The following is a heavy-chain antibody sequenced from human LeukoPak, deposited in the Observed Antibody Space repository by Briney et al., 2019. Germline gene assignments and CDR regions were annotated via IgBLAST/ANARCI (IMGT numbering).Heavy chain of an antibody. CDR3: ARDHYGSGSFSFY. CDR1: GFTFSSYG. V-gene: IGHV3-33*01. D-gene: IGHD3-10*01. J-gene: IGHJ4*02. CDR2: IWYDGSNK. Sequence: GGSLRLSCAASGFTFSSYGMHWVRQAPGKGLEGVAVIWYDGSNKCYADSVKGRFTISRDNSKNTLYLQMNSLRAEDTDVYYCARDHYGSGSFSFYWGQGTLVTVSS.